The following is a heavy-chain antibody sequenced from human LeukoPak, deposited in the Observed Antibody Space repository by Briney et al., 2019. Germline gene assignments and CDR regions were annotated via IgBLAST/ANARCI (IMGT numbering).Heavy chain of an antibody. Sequence: PGGSLRLSCAASGFTFSSYAMSWVRQAPGKGLEWVSAISGSGGSTYYADSVKGRFTISRDNSKNTLYLQMNSLRAEDTAVYYCAKDLSDFWSGYSLDAFDIWGQGTMVTVSS. CDR1: GFTFSSYA. CDR3: AKDLSDFWSGYSLDAFDI. J-gene: IGHJ3*02. V-gene: IGHV3-23*01. CDR2: ISGSGGST. D-gene: IGHD3-3*01.